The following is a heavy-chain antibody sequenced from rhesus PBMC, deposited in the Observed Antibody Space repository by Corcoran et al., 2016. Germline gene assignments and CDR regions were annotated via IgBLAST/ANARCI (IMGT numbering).Heavy chain of an antibody. CDR1: GYSISNGYY. Sequence: QVQLQESGPGVVKPSETLSLTCAVSGYSISNGYYWSWIRPPPGKGLEWLGYIYGSGGSTHSNPSLKKRVTISKDTSKNQFSLKLSSVTAADTAVYYCARGTICGLVKDGLDSWGQGVVVTVSS. V-gene: IGHV4S7*01. J-gene: IGHJ6*01. D-gene: IGHD3-3*01. CDR2: IYGSGGST. CDR3: ARGTICGLVKDGLDS.